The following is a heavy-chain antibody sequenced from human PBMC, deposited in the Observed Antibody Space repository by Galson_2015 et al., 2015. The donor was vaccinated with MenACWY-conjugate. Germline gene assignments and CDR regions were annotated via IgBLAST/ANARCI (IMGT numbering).Heavy chain of an antibody. V-gene: IGHV5-51*01. J-gene: IGHJ4*02. CDR3: ARRSLGAPDY. CDR2: IYPYDSDT. CDR1: GYSFINYW. Sequence: QSGAEVKKPGESLKISCKGSGYSFINYWIVWVRQMPGKGLESMGIIYPYDSDTRYNPSFQGQVNISADKSINTAYLHWSSLKASDTAIYYCARRSLGAPDYWGQGTLVTVSS. D-gene: IGHD3-16*02.